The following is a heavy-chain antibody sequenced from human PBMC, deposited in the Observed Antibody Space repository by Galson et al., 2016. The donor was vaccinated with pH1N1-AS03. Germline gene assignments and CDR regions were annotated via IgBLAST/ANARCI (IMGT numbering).Heavy chain of an antibody. J-gene: IGHJ4*02. D-gene: IGHD2/OR15-2a*01. CDR3: ADPFGLP. Sequence: SLRLSCAASGFTFSSYWMHWVRHLPGKGLVWVSGIDSDGSNTYYADSVRGRFTISRDNAKNTLYLQMNSLRAEDTALYHCADPFGLPWGQGTLITVSS. V-gene: IGHV3-74*01. CDR1: GFTFSSYW. CDR2: IDSDGSNT.